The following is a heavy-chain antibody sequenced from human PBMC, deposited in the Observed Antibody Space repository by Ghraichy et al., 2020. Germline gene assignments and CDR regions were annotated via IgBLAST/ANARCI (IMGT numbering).Heavy chain of an antibody. CDR1: GGSIISNDW. CDR2: IYQSGRT. D-gene: IGHD1-20*01. V-gene: IGHV4-4*02. J-gene: IGHJ4*02. CDR3: ARVEQITAGFDY. Sequence: SETLSLTCAVSGGSIISNDWWSWVRQPPGKGLEWIAEIYQSGRTNYNPSLKSRVTISVDKSKNQFSLKLSSVTAADTAVYYCARVEQITAGFDYWGQGILVTVSS.